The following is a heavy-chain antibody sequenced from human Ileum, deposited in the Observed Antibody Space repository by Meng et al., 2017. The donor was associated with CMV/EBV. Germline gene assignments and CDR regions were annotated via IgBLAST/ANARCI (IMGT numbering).Heavy chain of an antibody. CDR2: IGTSGTT. CDR3: AKRGSGYRYDY. CDR1: GFTFSSFD. Sequence: LSCEASGFTFSSFDMGWVRQAPGKGLEWVSLIGTSGTTYYADSVKGRFTISRDNSKTTLYLQMNSLSAEDTAVYYCAKRGSGYRYDYWGQGTLVTVSS. V-gene: IGHV3-23*01. D-gene: IGHD5-12*01. J-gene: IGHJ4*02.